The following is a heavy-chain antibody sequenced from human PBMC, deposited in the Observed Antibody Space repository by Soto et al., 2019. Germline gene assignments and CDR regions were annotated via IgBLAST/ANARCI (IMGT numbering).Heavy chain of an antibody. J-gene: IGHJ6*02. D-gene: IGHD5-12*01. CDR2: IWYDGSNK. Sequence: GGSLRLSCAASGFTFSSYGMHWVRQAPGKGLEWVAVIWYDGSNKYYADSVKGRFTISRDNSKNTLYLQMNSLRAEDTAVYYCAGDDRSGYDFRGSWFARPYYYGMDVWGQGTTVTVSS. CDR3: AGDDRSGYDFRGSWFARPYYYGMDV. V-gene: IGHV3-33*01. CDR1: GFTFSSYG.